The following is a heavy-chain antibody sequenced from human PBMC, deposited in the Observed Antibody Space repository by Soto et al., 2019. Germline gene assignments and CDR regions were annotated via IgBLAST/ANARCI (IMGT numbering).Heavy chain of an antibody. CDR3: ASAVRHCSSTSCDAASAWFDF. CDR1: GYTFTSYD. J-gene: IGHJ5*01. CDR2: INPSGGSR. Sequence: ASVKGSCKASGYTFTSYDMHWVRQGPGQGLEWMGIINPSGGSRSYAQNFQGRVTMTRDTSTSTVYMELSSLRSEDTAAYYCASAVRHCSSTSCDAASAWFDFCGQGTLDTVSS. V-gene: IGHV1-46*03. D-gene: IGHD2-2*01.